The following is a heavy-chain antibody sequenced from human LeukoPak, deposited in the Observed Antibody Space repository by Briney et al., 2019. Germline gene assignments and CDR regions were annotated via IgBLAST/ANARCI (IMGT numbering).Heavy chain of an antibody. V-gene: IGHV1-2*02. D-gene: IGHD3-10*01. CDR1: GYTFIDYF. J-gene: IGHJ6*02. CDR3: ARTPPMEYYGLDV. CDR2: IDPKSGGT. Sequence: GASVKVSCKASGYTFIDYFIHWLRQAPGQGPEWMGWIDPKSGGTRYAQKFQSRFTVTSDTAISTAYMELSRLRSDDTAIFYCARTPPMEYYGLDVWGQGTPVSVS.